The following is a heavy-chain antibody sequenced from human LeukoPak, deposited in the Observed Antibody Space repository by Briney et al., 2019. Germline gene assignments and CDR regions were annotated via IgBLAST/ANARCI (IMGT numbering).Heavy chain of an antibody. CDR1: GGSISSYY. CDR3: ARVPLTDTQNSSYDYYYYYMDV. V-gene: IGHV4-59*12. Sequence: PSETLSLTCTVSGGSISSYYWSWIRQPPGKGLEWIEYIYHSGSTYYNPSLKSRVTISVDRSKNQFSLKLSSVTAADTAVYYCARVPLTDTQNSSYDYYYYYMDVWGKGTTVTVSS. J-gene: IGHJ6*03. CDR2: IYHSGST. D-gene: IGHD6-6*01.